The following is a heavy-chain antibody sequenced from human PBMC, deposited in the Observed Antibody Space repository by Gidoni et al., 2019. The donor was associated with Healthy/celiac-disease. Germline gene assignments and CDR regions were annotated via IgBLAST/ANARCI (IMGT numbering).Heavy chain of an antibody. D-gene: IGHD3-22*01. CDR2: ISGSGWST. Sequence: EVQLLESGGCLVQPGGSLRLSCADSGFTFSSYAMRWVRQAPGKGLEWVSAISGSGWSTYYADAGKGRFTISRDNSKNTLYLQMNSLRAEDTAVYYCAKPSYYYDSSGWIDYWGQGTLVTVSS. CDR1: GFTFSSYA. V-gene: IGHV3-23*01. CDR3: AKPSYYYDSSGWIDY. J-gene: IGHJ4*02.